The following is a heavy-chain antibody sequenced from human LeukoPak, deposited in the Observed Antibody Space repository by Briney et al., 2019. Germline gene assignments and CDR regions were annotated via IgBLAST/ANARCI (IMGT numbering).Heavy chain of an antibody. CDR2: IYYSGST. Sequence: SETLSLTCTVSGYSISSGYYWGWIRQPPGKGLEWIGSIYYSGSTYYNPSLKSRVTISVDTSKNQFSLKLSSVTAADTAVYYCARGTLRDGYNPFDYWGQGTLVTVSS. V-gene: IGHV4-38-2*02. J-gene: IGHJ4*02. CDR3: ARGTLRDGYNPFDY. CDR1: GYSISSGYY. D-gene: IGHD5-24*01.